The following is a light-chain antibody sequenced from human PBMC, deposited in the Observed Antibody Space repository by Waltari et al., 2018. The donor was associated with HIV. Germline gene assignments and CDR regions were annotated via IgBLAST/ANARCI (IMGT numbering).Light chain of an antibody. CDR2: SNN. CDR1: GSHIGSNL. J-gene: IGLJ3*02. V-gene: IGLV1-44*01. Sequence: QSVLTQPPPPSGTPGPRVSISCSGSGSHIGSNLLNCYQQLPGTAPKLLIYSNNQRPSGVPDRFSGSKSGTSASLAISGLQSEDEADYYCAAWDDSLNAWVFGGGTKLTVL. CDR3: AAWDDSLNAWV.